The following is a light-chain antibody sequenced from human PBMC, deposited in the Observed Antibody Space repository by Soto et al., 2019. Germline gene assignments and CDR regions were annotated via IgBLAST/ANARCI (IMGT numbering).Light chain of an antibody. V-gene: IGLV2-14*01. CDR2: DVS. CDR3: SSYTTSSTLYV. J-gene: IGLJ1*01. Sequence: QSVLTQPASVSGSPGQTITISCTGNSSDFGGYNYVSWYQQHPGKAPKLMIYDVSNRPSGVSNRFSGSKSGNTASLTISGLQAEDEADYYCSSYTTSSTLYVFGTGTKVTV. CDR1: SSDFGGYNY.